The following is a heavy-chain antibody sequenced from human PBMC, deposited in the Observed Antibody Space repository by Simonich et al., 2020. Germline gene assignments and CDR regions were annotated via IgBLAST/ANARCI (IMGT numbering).Heavy chain of an antibody. CDR2: RKKDGSGK. D-gene: IGHD3-10*01. Sequence: EVQLVESGGGLVQPGGSLRLSCAASGFTFSSYWMSWVRQAPGKGLEWVDNRKKDGSGKYYSDSVKGRFTISRDNAKNSLYLQMNSLRAEDTAVYYCARDREVYGSGSYYNYWGQGTLVTVSS. CDR3: ARDREVYGSGSYYNY. V-gene: IGHV3-7*01. J-gene: IGHJ4*02. CDR1: GFTFSSYW.